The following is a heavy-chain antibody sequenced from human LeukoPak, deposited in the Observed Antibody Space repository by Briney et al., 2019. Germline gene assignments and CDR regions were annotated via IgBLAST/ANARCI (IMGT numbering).Heavy chain of an antibody. D-gene: IGHD2-2*01. CDR3: ARRYCSSTDCLSDY. CDR2: ISSGGSIK. CDR1: GFTFSSYE. V-gene: IGHV3-48*03. J-gene: IGHJ4*02. Sequence: GGSLRLSCAASGFTFSSYEMNWVRQAPGKGLEWVSHISSGGSIKYYADSLKGQFTISRDNAKNSLYLQMNSLRAEDTAVYYCARRYCSSTDCLSDYWGQGTLVTVSS.